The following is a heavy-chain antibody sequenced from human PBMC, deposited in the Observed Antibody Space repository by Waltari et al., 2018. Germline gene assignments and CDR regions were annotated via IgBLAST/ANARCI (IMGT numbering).Heavy chain of an antibody. D-gene: IGHD3-10*02. J-gene: IGHJ4*02. CDR3: AVSAVTMYYFDY. V-gene: IGHV1-8*03. CDR2: MDPNSGNT. Sequence: QVQLVQSGAEVKKPGASVKVSCKASGYTFTSYDINWVRQATGQGLEGMGWMDPNSGNTGYAQKFQGRVTITRNTSISTAYMELSSLRSEDTAVYYCAVSAVTMYYFDYWGQGTLVTVSS. CDR1: GYTFTSYD.